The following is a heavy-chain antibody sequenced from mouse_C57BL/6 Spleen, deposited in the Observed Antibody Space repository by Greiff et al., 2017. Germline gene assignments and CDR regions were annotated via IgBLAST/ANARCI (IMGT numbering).Heavy chain of an antibody. CDR1: GYAFSSSW. Sequence: VKLVESGPELVKPGASVKISCKASGYAFSSSWMNWVKQRPGKGLEWIGRIYPGDGDTNYNGKFKGKATLTADKSSSTAYMQLSSLTSEDSAVYFCARSAPYYYGSSYWYFDVWGTGTTVTVSS. V-gene: IGHV1-82*01. CDR3: ARSAPYYYGSSYWYFDV. CDR2: IYPGDGDT. D-gene: IGHD1-1*01. J-gene: IGHJ1*03.